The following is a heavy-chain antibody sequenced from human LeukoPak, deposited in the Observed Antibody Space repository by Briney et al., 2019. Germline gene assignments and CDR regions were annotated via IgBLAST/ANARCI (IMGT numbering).Heavy chain of an antibody. Sequence: GGSLRLSCAASGFTFSNYAMRWVRQAPGKGLEWVSGISGSGDSTYYADSVKGRFTISRDNSKNTLYLQMNSLRAEDTAVYYCARDYDTGSGWSPVDYWGQGTLVTVSS. J-gene: IGHJ4*02. CDR2: ISGSGDST. CDR3: ARDYDTGSGWSPVDY. D-gene: IGHD6-19*01. CDR1: GFTFSNYA. V-gene: IGHV3-23*01.